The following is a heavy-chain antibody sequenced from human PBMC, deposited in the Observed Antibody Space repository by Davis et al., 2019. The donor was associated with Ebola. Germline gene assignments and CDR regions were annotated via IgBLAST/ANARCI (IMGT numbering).Heavy chain of an antibody. CDR3: AREIAVAGTTFDY. Sequence: ASVKVSCKASGYTFSNYYIHWMRQAPGQGPEWMGKINPNGGSTTYAQKFQGRVTMTRDTSTNTVYMELSSLRSDDTAMFYCAREIAVAGTTFDYWGQGALVTVSS. V-gene: IGHV1-46*01. D-gene: IGHD6-19*01. CDR1: GYTFSNYY. CDR2: INPNGGST. J-gene: IGHJ4*02.